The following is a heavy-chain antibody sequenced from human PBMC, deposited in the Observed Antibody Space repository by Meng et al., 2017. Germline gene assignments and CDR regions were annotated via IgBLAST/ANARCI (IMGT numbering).Heavy chain of an antibody. CDR3: ARIFGGKQHGDYVLGDWYFDL. Sequence: GESLKISCAASGFTFSSYWMSWVRQAPGKGLEWVANIKQDGSEKYYVDSVKGRFTISRDNAKNSLYLQMNSLRAEDTAVYYCARIFGGKQHGDYVLGDWYFDLWGRGTLVTVSS. J-gene: IGHJ2*01. D-gene: IGHD4-17*01. CDR1: GFTFSSYW. V-gene: IGHV3-7*01. CDR2: IKQDGSEK.